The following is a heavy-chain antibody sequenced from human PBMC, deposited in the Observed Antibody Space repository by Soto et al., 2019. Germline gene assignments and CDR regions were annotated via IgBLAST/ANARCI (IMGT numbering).Heavy chain of an antibody. V-gene: IGHV4-34*01. CDR2: INHSGST. Sequence: SETLSLTCAVYGGSFSGYYWSWIRQPPGKGLEWIGEINHSGSTNYNPSLKSRVTISVDTSKNQFSLKLSSVTAADTAVYYCATQYSYGLYYFDYWGQGTLVTVS. D-gene: IGHD5-18*01. CDR3: ATQYSYGLYYFDY. CDR1: GGSFSGYY. J-gene: IGHJ4*02.